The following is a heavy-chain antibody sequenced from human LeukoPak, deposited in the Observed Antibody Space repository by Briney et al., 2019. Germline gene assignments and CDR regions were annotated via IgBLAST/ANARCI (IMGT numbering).Heavy chain of an antibody. CDR1: GFTFSSYS. D-gene: IGHD2-15*01. Sequence: GGSLRLSCAASGFTFSSYSMNWVRQAPGKGLEWVSSISSSSSYIYYADSVKGRFTISRDNVKNSLYLQMNSLRAEDTAVYYCARAIMGYCSGGSCYVADYWGQGTLVTVSS. J-gene: IGHJ4*02. V-gene: IGHV3-21*01. CDR2: ISSSSSYI. CDR3: ARAIMGYCSGGSCYVADY.